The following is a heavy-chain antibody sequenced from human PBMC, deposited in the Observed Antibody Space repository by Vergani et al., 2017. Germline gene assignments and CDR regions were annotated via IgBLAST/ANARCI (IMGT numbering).Heavy chain of an antibody. CDR2: ISSSSSYI. D-gene: IGHD6-19*01. Sequence: VQLVESGGGVVQPGRSLRLSCAASGFTFSSYSMNWVRQAPGKGLEWVSSISSSSSYIYYADSVKGRFTISRDNAKNSLYLQMNSLRAEDTAVYYCAREMGRRGGSGWYTSLYWGQGTLVTVSS. V-gene: IGHV3-21*01. J-gene: IGHJ4*02. CDR1: GFTFSSYS. CDR3: AREMGRRGGSGWYTSLY.